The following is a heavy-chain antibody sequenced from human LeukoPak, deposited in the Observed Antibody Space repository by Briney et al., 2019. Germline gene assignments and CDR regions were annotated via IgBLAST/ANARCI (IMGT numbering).Heavy chain of an antibody. D-gene: IGHD3-22*01. V-gene: IGHV4-59*12. Sequence: PSETLSLTCIVSGGSISSYFWSWIRQPPGKGLEWNGYISNSGSTNYNPSLKSRVTISADTSKNQFSLKLSSVTAADTAVYYCARDRRGTYYDSSGYYDAFDIWGQGTMVTVSS. CDR3: ARDRRGTYYDSSGYYDAFDI. CDR2: ISNSGST. CDR1: GGSISSYF. J-gene: IGHJ3*02.